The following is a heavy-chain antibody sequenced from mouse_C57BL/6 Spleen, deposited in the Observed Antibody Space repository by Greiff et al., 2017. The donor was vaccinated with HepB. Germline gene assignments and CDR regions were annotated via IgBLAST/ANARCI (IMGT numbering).Heavy chain of an antibody. CDR2: IYPGDGDT. V-gene: IGHV1-82*01. CDR3: ARDDYGSSYIDY. J-gene: IGHJ2*01. CDR1: GYAFSSSW. D-gene: IGHD1-1*01. Sequence: QVQLQQSGPELVKPGASVKISCKASGYAFSSSWMNWVKQRPGKGLEWIGRIYPGDGDTNYNGKFKGKATLTADKSSSTAYMQLSSLTSEDSAVYFCARDDYGSSYIDYWGQGTTLTVSS.